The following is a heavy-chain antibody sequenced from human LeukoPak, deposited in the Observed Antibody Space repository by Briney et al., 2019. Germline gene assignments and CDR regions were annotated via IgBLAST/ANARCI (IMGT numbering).Heavy chain of an antibody. CDR1: GDTFTSYA. J-gene: IGHJ6*02. V-gene: IGHV1-8*01. CDR3: ATSGYDDYYDYYGMDV. D-gene: IGHD5-12*01. Sequence: SLKLSCKPSGDTFTSYAINWGRQATGQGREWMGWMNPNSGNTGYAQKFQGRVTMTRNTSISTAYMKLSSRRSEDTAVYYCATSGYDDYYDYYGMDVWGQGTTVTVSS. CDR2: MNPNSGNT.